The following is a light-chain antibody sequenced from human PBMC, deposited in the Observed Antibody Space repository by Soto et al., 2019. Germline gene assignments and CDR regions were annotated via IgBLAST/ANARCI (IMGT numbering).Light chain of an antibody. CDR1: SSDVGGYNY. Sequence: QSALTQPASVSGSPGQSITISCTGTSSDVGGYNYVSWYQQHPGKAPKLMIFEVTNRPSGISNRFSGSRSGNTASLTISDLQAEDEAEYYRNSYTGRNPFVFGTGTKLTVL. CDR3: NSYTGRNPFV. V-gene: IGLV2-14*03. J-gene: IGLJ1*01. CDR2: EVT.